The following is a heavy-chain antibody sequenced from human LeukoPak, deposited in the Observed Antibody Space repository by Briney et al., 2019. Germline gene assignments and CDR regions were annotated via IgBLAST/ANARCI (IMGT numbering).Heavy chain of an antibody. CDR3: ARDSGMDYYDSSGYYYVLLRN. J-gene: IGHJ4*02. V-gene: IGHV1-2*02. Sequence: GASVKVSCKASGYTFTSYYMHWVRQAPGQGLEWMGWINPNSDGTNYTQKFQGRVTMTRDTSISTAYMELSRLRSDDTAVYYCARDSGMDYYDSSGYYYVLLRNWGQGTLITVSS. D-gene: IGHD3-22*01. CDR1: GYTFTSYY. CDR2: INPNSDGT.